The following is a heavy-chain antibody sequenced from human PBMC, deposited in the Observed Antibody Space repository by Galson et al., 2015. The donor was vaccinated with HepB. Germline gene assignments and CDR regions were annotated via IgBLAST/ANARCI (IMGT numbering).Heavy chain of an antibody. CDR2: ISYDGSNK. CDR1: GFTFSSYG. V-gene: IGHV3-30*18. J-gene: IGHJ4*02. Sequence: SLRLSCAASGFTFSSYGMHWVRQAPGKGLEWVAVISYDGSNKYYADSVKGRFTISRDNSENTLYLQMNSLRAEDTAVYYCAKDGRDCYNLGYFCYWGQGTLVTVSS. CDR3: AKDGRDCYNLGYFCY. D-gene: IGHD5-24*01.